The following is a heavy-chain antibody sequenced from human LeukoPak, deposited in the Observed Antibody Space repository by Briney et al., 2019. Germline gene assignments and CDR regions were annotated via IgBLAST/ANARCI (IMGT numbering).Heavy chain of an antibody. D-gene: IGHD7-27*01. J-gene: IGHJ4*02. CDR2: LYHSGST. Sequence: SETLSLTCTVSGYSISNAYYWGWIRQPPGKGLEWIGSLYHSGSTYYNPSLKSRVTTSVDTSKNRFSLKLTSVTAADTAVYYCARGFRGDNFDYWGQGTLVTVSS. CDR1: GYSISNAYY. V-gene: IGHV4-38-2*02. CDR3: ARGFRGDNFDY.